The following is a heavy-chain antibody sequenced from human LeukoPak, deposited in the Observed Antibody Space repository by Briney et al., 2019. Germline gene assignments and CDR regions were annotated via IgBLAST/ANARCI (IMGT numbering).Heavy chain of an antibody. V-gene: IGHV4-39*01. CDR2: ISYSGRT. CDR1: GDSISRNNFF. Sequence: SETLSLTCTVSGDSISRNNFFWGWIRQPPGKGLEWIGSISYSGRTYYNPSLKSRVTISVDTSKNQFSLKLSSVTAADTAVFYCARLDYYGSGSFGLSFDYWGQGALVTVSS. D-gene: IGHD3-10*01. CDR3: ARLDYYGSGSFGLSFDY. J-gene: IGHJ4*02.